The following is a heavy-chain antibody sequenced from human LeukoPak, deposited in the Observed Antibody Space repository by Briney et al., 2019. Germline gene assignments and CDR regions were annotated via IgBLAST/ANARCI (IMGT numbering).Heavy chain of an antibody. Sequence: PSETLSLTCTVSGGSISSGGYYWSWIRQHPGKGLEWIGYIYYSGRTYYNPSLKSRVTISVDTSKNQFSLKLCSVTAADTAVYYCARCISYYYDSSGPPVRHWFDPWGQGTLVTVSS. CDR3: ARCISYYYDSSGPPVRHWFDP. CDR1: GGSISSGGYY. D-gene: IGHD3-22*01. V-gene: IGHV4-31*03. CDR2: IYYSGRT. J-gene: IGHJ5*02.